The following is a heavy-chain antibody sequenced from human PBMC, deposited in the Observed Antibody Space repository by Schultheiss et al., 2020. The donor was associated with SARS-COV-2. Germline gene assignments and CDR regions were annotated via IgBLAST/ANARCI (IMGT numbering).Heavy chain of an antibody. CDR3: ARDVEPIAVAGTGWFDP. V-gene: IGHV3-33*08. D-gene: IGHD6-19*01. CDR1: GFTFSSYA. J-gene: IGHJ5*02. Sequence: GVSLRLSCAASGFTFSSYAMNWVRQAPGKGLEWVEVIWYDGSNKYYADSVKGRFTISRDNAKNTLYLQMNSLRAEDTAVYYCARDVEPIAVAGTGWFDPWGQGTLVTVSS. CDR2: IWYDGSNK.